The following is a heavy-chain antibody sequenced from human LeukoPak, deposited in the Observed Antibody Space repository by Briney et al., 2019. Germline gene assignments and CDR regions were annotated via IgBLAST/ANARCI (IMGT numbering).Heavy chain of an antibody. Sequence: PSETLSLTCTVSGGSISSYYWSWIRQPPGKGLEWIGYIYYSGSTNYNPSLKSRVTISVDTSKNQFSLKLSSVTAADTAVYYCARGTTIFGVVTTKNAFDIWGQGTMVTVSS. V-gene: IGHV4-59*01. J-gene: IGHJ3*02. CDR1: GGSISSYY. CDR2: IYYSGST. D-gene: IGHD3-3*01. CDR3: ARGTTIFGVVTTKNAFDI.